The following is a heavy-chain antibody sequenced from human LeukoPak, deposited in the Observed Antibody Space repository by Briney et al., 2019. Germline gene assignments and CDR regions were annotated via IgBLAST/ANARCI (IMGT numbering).Heavy chain of an antibody. Sequence: GGSLRLSCAASGFTFSSYWMSWVRQAPGKGLEWVANIKQDGSEKYYVDSVKGRFTISRDNAKNSLYLQMNSLRAEDTAVYYCARVPLYYYGSGTPDYWGQGTLVTVSS. D-gene: IGHD3-10*01. CDR3: ARVPLYYYGSGTPDY. V-gene: IGHV3-7*01. J-gene: IGHJ4*02. CDR2: IKQDGSEK. CDR1: GFTFSSYW.